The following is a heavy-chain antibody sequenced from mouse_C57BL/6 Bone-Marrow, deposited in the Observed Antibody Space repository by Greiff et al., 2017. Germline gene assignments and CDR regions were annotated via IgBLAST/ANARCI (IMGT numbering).Heavy chain of an antibody. CDR3: ARDCYYDAMDY. J-gene: IGHJ4*01. Sequence: VHLVESGAELARPGASVKLSCKASGYTFTSYGISWVKQRTGQGLEWIGEIYPRSGNTYYNEKFKGKATLTADKSSSTEYMELRSLTSEGSAVYFCARDCYYDAMDYGGQGTSVTVSS. CDR1: GYTFTSYG. D-gene: IGHD2-3*01. V-gene: IGHV1-81*01. CDR2: IYPRSGNT.